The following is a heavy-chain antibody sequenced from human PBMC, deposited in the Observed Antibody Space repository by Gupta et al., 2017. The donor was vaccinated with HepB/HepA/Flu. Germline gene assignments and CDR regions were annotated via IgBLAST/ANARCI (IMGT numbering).Heavy chain of an antibody. CDR3: AKSGYMDV. D-gene: IGHD6-25*01. CDR1: GFPFTNYA. CDR2: INGGGDNP. J-gene: IGHJ6*03. V-gene: IGHV3-23*01. Sequence: EVQLLESGGGLVQPGGSLRLSCAASGFPFTNYAMHWVRQAPGKGLQWVSGINGGGDNPYYADSVKGRFTISRDNTKDTLFLQMNSLRVEDTGVYYSAKSGYMDVWGKGITFTVSS.